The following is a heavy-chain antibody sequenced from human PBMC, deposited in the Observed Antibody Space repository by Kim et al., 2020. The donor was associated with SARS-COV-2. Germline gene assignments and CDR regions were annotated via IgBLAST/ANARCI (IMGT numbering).Heavy chain of an antibody. CDR1: GCSISSYY. D-gene: IGHD2-8*01. J-gene: IGHJ5*02. V-gene: IGHV4-59*13. CDR2: IYYSGST. CDR3: ARGTRRDIVLMVYDRNNWFDP. Sequence: SETLSLTCTVSGCSISSYYWTWIRQPPGKGLEWFWYIYYSGSTNYNPSLKSRVTISVDTSKNQFSLKLSSVTAADTAVYYCARGTRRDIVLMVYDRNNWFDPWGQGTLVTVSS.